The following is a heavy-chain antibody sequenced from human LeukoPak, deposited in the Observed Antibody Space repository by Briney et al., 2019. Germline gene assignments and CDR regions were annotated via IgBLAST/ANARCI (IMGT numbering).Heavy chain of an antibody. D-gene: IGHD3-16*01. Sequence: GASVKVSCKASGGTFSSYAISWVRQAPGQGLEWMGRIIPILGIANYAQKFQGRVTITADKSTSTAYMELSSLRSEDTAVYYCARDFVGGGGEPIDYWGQGTLVTVSS. J-gene: IGHJ4*02. CDR1: GGTFSSYA. V-gene: IGHV1-69*04. CDR2: IIPILGIA. CDR3: ARDFVGGGGEPIDY.